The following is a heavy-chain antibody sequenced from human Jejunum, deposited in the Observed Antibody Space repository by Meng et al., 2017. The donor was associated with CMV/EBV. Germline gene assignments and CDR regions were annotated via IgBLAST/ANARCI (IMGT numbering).Heavy chain of an antibody. CDR2: INWIGDTT. CDR1: GFVFDDYG. V-gene: IGHV3-20*01. Sequence: GFVFDDYGMYWVREVSGKGLEWVCGINWIGDTTTCADSVKGRFTISRDNDKNSLYLQMNSLRAEDTAFYHCAKAIDSYLLRGFDVRGQGTMVTVSS. D-gene: IGHD3-10*01. CDR3: AKAIDSYLLRGFDV. J-gene: IGHJ3*01.